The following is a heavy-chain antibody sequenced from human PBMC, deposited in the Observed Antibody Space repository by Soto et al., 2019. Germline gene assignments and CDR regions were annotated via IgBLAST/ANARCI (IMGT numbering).Heavy chain of an antibody. CDR1: GFNGSVHG. V-gene: IGHV3-23*01. J-gene: IGHJ6*02. CDR2: ISGSGGST. CDR3: AKRTYYYDSSGYGGMDV. D-gene: IGHD3-22*01. Sequence: GGFLLHSESSAGFNGSVHGVRWVRQAPGEGLEWVSAISGSGGSTYYADSVKGRFTISRDNSKNTLYLQMNSLRAEDTAVYYCAKRTYYYDSSGYGGMDVWGQGTTVTVSS.